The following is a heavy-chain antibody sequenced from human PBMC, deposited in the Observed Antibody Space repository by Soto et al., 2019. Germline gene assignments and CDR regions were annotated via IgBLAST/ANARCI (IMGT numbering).Heavy chain of an antibody. J-gene: IGHJ6*02. CDR1: GFTFISNE. CDR2: ISSSGSTI. V-gene: IGHV3-48*03. Sequence: HPGGSLRRSCVASGFTFISNEMNWVRQAPGKGLEWVSDISSSGSTIYYADSVKGRFTISRDNAKNYLYLQMNSLRVEDTAVYYCARDTYRSSSPSNGMDVWGLGTTVSVSS. D-gene: IGHD6-13*01. CDR3: ARDTYRSSSPSNGMDV.